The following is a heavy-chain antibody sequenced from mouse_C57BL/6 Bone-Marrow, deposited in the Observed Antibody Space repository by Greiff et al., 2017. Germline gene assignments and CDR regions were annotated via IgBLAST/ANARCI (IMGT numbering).Heavy chain of an antibody. V-gene: IGHV1-9*01. D-gene: IGHD2-5*01. CDR3: ARSRDYYSNYLSWFAY. CDR1: GYTFTGYW. Sequence: VQLQQSGAELMKPGASVKLSCKATGYTFTGYWIEWVKQRPGHGLEWIGEILPGSGSTNYNEKFKGKATFTADTSSNTAYMQLSSLTTDDSAIYYGARSRDYYSNYLSWFAYWGQGTLGTVSA. CDR2: ILPGSGST. J-gene: IGHJ3*01.